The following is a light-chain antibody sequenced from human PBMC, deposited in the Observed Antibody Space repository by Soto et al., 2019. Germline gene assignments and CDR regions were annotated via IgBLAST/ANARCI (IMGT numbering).Light chain of an antibody. V-gene: IGKV3-20*01. J-gene: IGKJ1*01. CDR2: GAS. Sequence: EIVLTQAPGTLLMKQGERATLSCRASQSVSSSYLAWYQQKPGQAPSLLIYGASSRATGIPDRFSGSGSGTDFTLTISRLEPEDFAVYYCQQYGSSPWTFGQGTKV. CDR3: QQYGSSPWT. CDR1: QSVSSSY.